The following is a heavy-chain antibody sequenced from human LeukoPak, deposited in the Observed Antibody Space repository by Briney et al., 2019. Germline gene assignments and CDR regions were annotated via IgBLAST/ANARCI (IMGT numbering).Heavy chain of an antibody. CDR3: ARQRSPYYDSSGFMI. J-gene: IGHJ3*02. V-gene: IGHV4-59*01. CDR2: IYYSGST. D-gene: IGHD3-22*01. CDR1: GGSISSYY. Sequence: SETLSLTCTVSGGSISSYYWSWIRQPPGKGLEWIGYIYYSGSTNYNPSLKSRVTISVDTSKNQFSLELSSVTAADTAVYYCARQRSPYYDSSGFMIWGQGTMVTVSS.